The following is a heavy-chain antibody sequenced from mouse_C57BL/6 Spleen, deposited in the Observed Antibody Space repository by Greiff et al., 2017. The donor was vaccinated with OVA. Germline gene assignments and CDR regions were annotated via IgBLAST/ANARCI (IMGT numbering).Heavy chain of an antibody. CDR1: GFSLTSYG. Sequence: VQLVESGPGLVAPSQSLSITCTVSGFSLTSYGVSWVLQPPGKGLEWLGVIWGDGSTNYHSALISRLSISKDNSKSQVFLKLNSLQTDDTATYYCAKIPIYYYGSSRLYYFDYWGQGTTLTVSS. V-gene: IGHV2-3*01. CDR3: AKIPIYYYGSSRLYYFDY. D-gene: IGHD1-1*01. J-gene: IGHJ2*01. CDR2: IWGDGST.